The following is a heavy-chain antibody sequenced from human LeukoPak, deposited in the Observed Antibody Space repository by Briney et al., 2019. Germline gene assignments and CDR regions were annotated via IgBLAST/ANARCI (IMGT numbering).Heavy chain of an antibody. CDR2: ISGSGYYT. D-gene: IGHD6-19*01. V-gene: IGHV3-23*01. J-gene: IGHJ3*02. CDR3: AKDGSSGEEVYDAFDI. CDR1: GFTFSSHG. Sequence: GGSLRLSCAASGFTFSSHGMSWVRQAPGKGLEWVSTISGSGYYTYYADLVKGRFTISRDNSKNSLYLQMNRLRAEDTALYYCAKDGSSGEEVYDAFDIWPQGTMVTVSS.